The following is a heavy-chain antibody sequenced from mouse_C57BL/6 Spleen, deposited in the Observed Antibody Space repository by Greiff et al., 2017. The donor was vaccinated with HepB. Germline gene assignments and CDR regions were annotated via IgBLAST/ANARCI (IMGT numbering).Heavy chain of an antibody. V-gene: IGHV1-61*01. D-gene: IGHD3-2*02. Sequence: QVQLQQPGAELVRPGSSVKLSCKASGYTFTSYWMDWVKQRPGQGLEWIGNIYPSDSETHYNQKFKDKATLTVDKSSSTAYMQLSSLTSEDSAVYYCASGGSSGLYYAMDYWGQGTSVTVSS. CDR1: GYTFTSYW. CDR3: ASGGSSGLYYAMDY. CDR2: IYPSDSET. J-gene: IGHJ4*01.